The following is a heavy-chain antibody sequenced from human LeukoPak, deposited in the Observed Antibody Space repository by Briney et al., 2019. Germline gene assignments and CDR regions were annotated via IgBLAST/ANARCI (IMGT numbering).Heavy chain of an antibody. J-gene: IGHJ4*02. V-gene: IGHV3-33*08. CDR3: ANQHY. Sequence: GRSLRLSCVASGFIFSGYGMHWVRQAPGRGLEWVAVVWASGNDKNYADSVNGRFTISRDNSKNTVYLQMSSLRPEDTGIYYCANQHYWSQGTPVTVSS. D-gene: IGHD2-2*01. CDR1: GFIFSGYG. CDR2: VWASGNDK.